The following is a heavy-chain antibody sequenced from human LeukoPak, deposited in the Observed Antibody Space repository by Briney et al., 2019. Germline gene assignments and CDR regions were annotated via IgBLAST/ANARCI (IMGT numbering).Heavy chain of an antibody. D-gene: IGHD3-10*01. CDR1: GDSISSGDYY. CDR2: ISSSGST. Sequence: ASETLSLTCTVSGDSISSGDYYWSWIRQPAGKGLEWIGRISSSGSTNYNPSLKSRVTISVDTSKNQFSLNCARGRNTMVRGAIGAETRYYYSYYMDVWGKGTTVTVSS. J-gene: IGHJ6*03. V-gene: IGHV4-61*02. CDR3: AETRYYYSYYMDV.